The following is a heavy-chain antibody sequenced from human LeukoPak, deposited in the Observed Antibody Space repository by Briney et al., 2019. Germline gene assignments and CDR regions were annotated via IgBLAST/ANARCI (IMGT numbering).Heavy chain of an antibody. CDR3: ARRNSGNYYGLFDP. D-gene: IGHD1-26*01. Sequence: LETLSLTCTVSGGSISSSSYYWAWIRQPPGKGLEWIGSIYYSGNTYYNPSLKSRITLSVDTSKNQFSLKLSSVTAADSAVYYCARRNSGNYYGLFDPWGQGTLVTVSS. J-gene: IGHJ5*02. CDR1: GGSISSSSYY. CDR2: IYYSGNT. V-gene: IGHV4-39*01.